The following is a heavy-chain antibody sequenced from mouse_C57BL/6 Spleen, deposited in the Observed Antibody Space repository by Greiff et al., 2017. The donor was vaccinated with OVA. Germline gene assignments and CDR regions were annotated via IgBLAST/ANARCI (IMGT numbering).Heavy chain of an antibody. J-gene: IGHJ1*03. Sequence: VKLMESGAELVRPGASVKLSCKASGYTFTDYYINWVKQRPGQGLEWIARIYPGSGNTYYNEKFKGKATLTAEKSSSTAYMQLSSLTSEDSAVYFCARFYGYDGGDWYFDVWGTGTTVTVSS. CDR3: ARFYGYDGGDWYFDV. CDR2: IYPGSGNT. D-gene: IGHD2-2*01. V-gene: IGHV1-76*01. CDR1: GYTFTDYY.